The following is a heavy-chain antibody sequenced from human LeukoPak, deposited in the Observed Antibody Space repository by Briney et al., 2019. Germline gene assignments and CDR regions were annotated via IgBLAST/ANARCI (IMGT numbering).Heavy chain of an antibody. CDR2: INPNSGGT. V-gene: IGHV1-2*02. CDR3: ARDESYGYSA. Sequence: ASVKVSCKASGYTFTGYYMHWVRQAPGQGLEWMGWINPNSGGTNYAQKFQGRVTMTRDTSISTAYMELSRLRSDDTAAYYCARDESYGYSAWGQGTLVTVSS. CDR1: GYTFTGYY. D-gene: IGHD1-26*01. J-gene: IGHJ5*02.